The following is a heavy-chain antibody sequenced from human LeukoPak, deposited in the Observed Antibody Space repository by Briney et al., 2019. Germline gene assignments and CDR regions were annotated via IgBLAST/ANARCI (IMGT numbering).Heavy chain of an antibody. D-gene: IGHD3-10*01. CDR2: ISTSGTTI. V-gene: IGHV3-48*03. CDR1: GFTFSSYE. Sequence: GGSLRLSCAASGFTFSSYEMNWVRQAPGKGLEWLSYISTSGTTIYYADSVKGRFTISRDNAKNSLYLHMNSLRAEDTAVYYCVRDFGSFYFDYWGQGTLVSVSS. CDR3: VRDFGSFYFDY. J-gene: IGHJ4*02.